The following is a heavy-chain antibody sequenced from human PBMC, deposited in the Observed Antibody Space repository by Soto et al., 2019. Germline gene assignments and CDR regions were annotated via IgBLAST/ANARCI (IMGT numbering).Heavy chain of an antibody. CDR1: GGTFSSYT. CDR2: IIPILGIA. CDR3: ARDPHYDYVWGSYRHYYGMDV. Sequence: GASVKVSCKASGGTFSSYTISWVRQAPGQGLEWMGRIIPILGIANYAQKFQGRVTITADKSTSTAYMELSSLRSEDTAVYYCARDPHYDYVWGSYRHYYGMDVWG. J-gene: IGHJ6*02. D-gene: IGHD3-16*02. V-gene: IGHV1-69*04.